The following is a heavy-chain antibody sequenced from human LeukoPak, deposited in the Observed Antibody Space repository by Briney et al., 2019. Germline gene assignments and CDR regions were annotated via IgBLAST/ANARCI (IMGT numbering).Heavy chain of an antibody. CDR3: ARGGGNYYDSSGYHLLFDY. D-gene: IGHD3-22*01. CDR2: IYHSGST. V-gene: IGHV4-4*02. CDR1: GGSISSSNW. Sequence: SGTLSLTCAVSGGSISSSNWWSWVRQPPGKGLEWIGEIYHSGSTNYNPSLKSRVTISVDKSKNQFSLKLSSVTAADTAVYYCARGGGNYYDSSGYHLLFDYWGQGTLVTVSP. J-gene: IGHJ4*02.